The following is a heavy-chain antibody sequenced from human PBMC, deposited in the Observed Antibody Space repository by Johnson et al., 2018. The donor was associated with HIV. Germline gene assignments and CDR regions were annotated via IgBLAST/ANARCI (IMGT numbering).Heavy chain of an antibody. CDR3: ARARDRSSSRDAFDI. Sequence: QVQLVESGGGVVQPGRSLRLSCVASGFTITTYGMHWVRQAPGKGLEWVAVIWYDGNNKYYADSVKGRFTISRDNSKNTLYLQMNSLRAEETAVYYCARARDRSSSRDAFDIWGQGTMVTVSS. V-gene: IGHV3-33*01. CDR2: IWYDGNNK. D-gene: IGHD6-13*01. CDR1: GFTITTYG. J-gene: IGHJ3*02.